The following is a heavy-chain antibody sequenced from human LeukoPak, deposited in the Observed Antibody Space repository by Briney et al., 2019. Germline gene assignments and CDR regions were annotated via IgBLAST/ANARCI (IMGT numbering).Heavy chain of an antibody. CDR3: AKGPSDIVVSYYGMDV. CDR1: GFTFSSYA. J-gene: IGHJ6*02. D-gene: IGHD5-12*01. CDR2: ISGGGYST. Sequence: GGSLRLSCAASGFTFSSYAMSWVRQAPGKGLEWVSVISGGGYSTYYAASVKGRFTISRDNSKNTLYLQMNSLRAEDTAVYYCAKGPSDIVVSYYGMDVWGQGTRSPSP. V-gene: IGHV3-23*01.